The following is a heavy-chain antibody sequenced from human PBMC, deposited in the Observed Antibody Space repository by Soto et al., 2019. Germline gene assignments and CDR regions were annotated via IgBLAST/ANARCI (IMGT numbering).Heavy chain of an antibody. CDR3: ARRGYYYDSSGYPSVWY. V-gene: IGHV4-39*01. CDR2: IYYSGST. Sequence: PSETLSLTCTVPGGSVSSNSYSWGWIRQSPGKGLEWIGTIYYSGSTYYNPSLKSRVTISVDTSKNQFSLKLSSVTAADTAVYYCARRGYYYDSSGYPSVWYWGQGTLVTVSS. D-gene: IGHD3-22*01. CDR1: GGSVSSNSYS. J-gene: IGHJ4*02.